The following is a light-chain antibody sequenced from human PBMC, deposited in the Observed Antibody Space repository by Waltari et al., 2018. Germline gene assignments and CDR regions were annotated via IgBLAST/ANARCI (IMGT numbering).Light chain of an antibody. CDR3: CSYTAGSTWV. J-gene: IGLJ3*02. V-gene: IGLV2-23*01. CDR1: SSDVGTYNL. Sequence: QSALTQPASVSGSPGQSITISCTGTSSDVGTYNLVSWYQQHPGQAPKLMIYAGSKRPSGVSNRFSGSKSGNTASLTISGLQAEDEADYYCCSYTAGSTWVFGGGTKLTVL. CDR2: AGS.